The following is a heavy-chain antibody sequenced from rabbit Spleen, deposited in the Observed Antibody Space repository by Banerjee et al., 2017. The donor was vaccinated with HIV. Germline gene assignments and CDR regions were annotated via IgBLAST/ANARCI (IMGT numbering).Heavy chain of an antibody. Sequence: QSLEESGGDLVKPGASLTLTCKASGFDFTSTYYMCWVRQAPGKGLELIACIYTSSGSTWYASWVNGRFTISRSTSLNTVDLKMTSLTAADTATYFCARDLVGYAGYGYATDRYGMDLWGQGTLVTVS. CDR3: ARDLVGYAGYGYATDRYGMDL. CDR2: IYTSSGST. D-gene: IGHD6-1*01. CDR1: GFDFTSTYY. V-gene: IGHV1S43*01. J-gene: IGHJ6*01.